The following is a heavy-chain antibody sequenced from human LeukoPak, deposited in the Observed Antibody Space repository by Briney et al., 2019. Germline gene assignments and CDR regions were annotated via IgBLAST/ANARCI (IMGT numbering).Heavy chain of an antibody. V-gene: IGHV4-61*08. Sequence: PSETLSLTCTVSGGSISSGDYYWSWIRQPPGKGLEWIGYIYYSGSTNYNPSLKSRVTISVDTSKNQFSLKLSSVTAADTAVYYCARVVWFWSAYYTLSHFDPWGQGTLVTVSS. D-gene: IGHD3-3*01. J-gene: IGHJ5*02. CDR2: IYYSGST. CDR1: GGSISSGDYY. CDR3: ARVVWFWSAYYTLSHFDP.